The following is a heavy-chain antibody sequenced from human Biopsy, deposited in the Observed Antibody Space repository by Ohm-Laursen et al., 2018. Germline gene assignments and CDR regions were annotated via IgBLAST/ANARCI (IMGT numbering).Heavy chain of an antibody. Sequence: PSETLSLTWAVYGESFNGYYWSWIRQTPGKGLEWIGEINHSGRTNYNPSVKSRVTISVDTSKNQFSLKLNSVTAADTAVYFCARDSRGGHLNTTLITGKNLDSWGQGILVTVSS. D-gene: IGHD3-16*01. J-gene: IGHJ4*02. CDR1: GESFNGYY. CDR3: ARDSRGGHLNTTLITGKNLDS. V-gene: IGHV4-34*01. CDR2: INHSGRT.